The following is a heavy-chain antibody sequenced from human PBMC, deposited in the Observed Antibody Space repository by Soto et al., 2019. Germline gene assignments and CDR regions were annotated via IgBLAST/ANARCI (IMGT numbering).Heavy chain of an antibody. V-gene: IGHV3-43*01. J-gene: IGHJ6*02. CDR2: ISWDGGST. CDR3: AKDLDYKGVPDYYYGMEV. CDR1: GFTFDDYT. Sequence: EVQLVESGGVVVQPGGSLRLSCAASGFTFDDYTMHWVRQAPGKGLEWVSLISWDGGSTYYADSVKGRFTISRDNSKNSLYLQMNSLRTEDTALYYCAKDLDYKGVPDYYYGMEVCGHRTTVTVSS. D-gene: IGHD4-4*01.